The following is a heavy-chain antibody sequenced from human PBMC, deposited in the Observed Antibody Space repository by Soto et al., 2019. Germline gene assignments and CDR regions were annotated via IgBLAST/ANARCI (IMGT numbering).Heavy chain of an antibody. Sequence: SETLSLTCTVSGGSISSADYYWSWIRQPPGKGLEWIGYIYYSGSTYYNPSLKSRVTISIDTSKNQFSLKLSSVTAADTAVYYCARLCTTSCYGRFDPWGQGTLVTVSS. V-gene: IGHV4-30-4*01. CDR3: ARLCTTSCYGRFDP. J-gene: IGHJ5*02. CDR1: GGSISSADYY. CDR2: IYYSGST. D-gene: IGHD2-2*01.